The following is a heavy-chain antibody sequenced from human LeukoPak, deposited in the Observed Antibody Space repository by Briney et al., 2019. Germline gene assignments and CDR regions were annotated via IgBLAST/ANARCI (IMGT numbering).Heavy chain of an antibody. Sequence: GGSLRLSCAASGFTFSSYSMNWVRQAPGKGLEWVSSISSSSSYIYYADSVKGRFTISRDNAKNSLYLQMNSLRAEDTAVYYCAKDFLNYYGSGSTYYFDYWGQGTLVTVSS. CDR1: GFTFSSYS. CDR2: ISSSSSYI. D-gene: IGHD3-10*01. J-gene: IGHJ4*02. CDR3: AKDFLNYYGSGSTYYFDY. V-gene: IGHV3-21*01.